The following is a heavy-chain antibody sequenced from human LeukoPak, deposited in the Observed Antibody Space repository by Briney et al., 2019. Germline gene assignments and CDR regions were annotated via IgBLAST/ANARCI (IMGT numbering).Heavy chain of an antibody. V-gene: IGHV3-66*01. Sequence: GGSLRLSCAASGFTVSTNYMSWVRQAPGKGLEWVSVIYSGDTTFYADSVRGKFTISRDNSENTLYLQMNSLRAEDTAVYYCTTVFKTRRDFDDYWGQGTLVTVSS. CDR3: TTVFKTRRDFDDY. CDR1: GFTVSTNY. CDR2: IYSGDTT. D-gene: IGHD2-21*02. J-gene: IGHJ4*02.